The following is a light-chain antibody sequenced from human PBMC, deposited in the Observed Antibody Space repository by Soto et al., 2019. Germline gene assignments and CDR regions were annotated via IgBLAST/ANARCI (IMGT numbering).Light chain of an antibody. CDR2: GAS. J-gene: IGKJ1*01. CDR1: QSVTYN. Sequence: ETTLTQSPATLSASPGERGTLSCRATQSVTYNLAWYQQKPGQAPRLLIYGASTRPAGVPARFSGRGSGTEFTLTITSLQSEDFAVYYCQQYNDWLWTFGQGTKVDIK. V-gene: IGKV3-15*01. CDR3: QQYNDWLWT.